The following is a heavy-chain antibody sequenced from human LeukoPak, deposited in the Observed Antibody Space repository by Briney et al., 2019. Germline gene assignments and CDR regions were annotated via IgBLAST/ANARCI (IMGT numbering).Heavy chain of an antibody. J-gene: IGHJ5*02. CDR2: IYYSGST. Sequence: SQTLSLTCTVSGGSISSGGYYWSWIRQHPGKGLEWIGYIYYSGSTYYNPSLKSPVTISVDTSKNQFSLKLSSVTAADTAVYYCARSVGYSYGIWFDPWGQGTLVTVSS. CDR3: ARSVGYSYGIWFDP. D-gene: IGHD5-18*01. V-gene: IGHV4-31*01. CDR1: GGSISSGGYY.